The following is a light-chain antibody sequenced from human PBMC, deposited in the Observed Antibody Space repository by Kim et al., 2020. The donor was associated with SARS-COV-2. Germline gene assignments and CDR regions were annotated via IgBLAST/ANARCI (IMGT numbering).Light chain of an antibody. J-gene: IGLJ2*01. Sequence: SVSPGQTASINCSGDKLGDKYACWYQQKPGQSPVLVVYQNNKRPSGIPERFSGANSGNTATLTISGAQPMDEADYYCQAWDSSPVVFGGGTQLTVL. V-gene: IGLV3-1*01. CDR1: KLGDKY. CDR2: QNN. CDR3: QAWDSSPVV.